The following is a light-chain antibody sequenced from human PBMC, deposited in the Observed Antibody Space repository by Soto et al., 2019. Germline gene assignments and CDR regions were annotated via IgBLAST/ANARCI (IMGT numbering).Light chain of an antibody. CDR3: CSYVGINTFV. CDR2: EAS. V-gene: IGLV2-23*02. CDR1: SSDVGSYNL. Sequence: QSVLTQPASVSGSPGQSITISCRGTSSDVGSYNLVSWYQQHPGKAPQLMIYEASKRPSGVSDRFSGSKSGNTASLPISGLQAEYEADYYCCSYVGINTFVFGGGTKLTVL. J-gene: IGLJ2*01.